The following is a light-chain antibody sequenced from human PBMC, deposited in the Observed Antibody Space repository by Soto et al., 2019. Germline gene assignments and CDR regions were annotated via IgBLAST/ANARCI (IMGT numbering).Light chain of an antibody. J-gene: IGLJ1*01. CDR1: SSDFGSYNF. V-gene: IGLV2-23*01. CDR3: FSFTSTHTHV. CDR2: ETS. Sequence: QAASVSGSPGQPVTISCTGTSSDFGSYNFVSWYQHHPGKVPKVIIYETSKRPSGVSGRFSGSKSGNTASLTISGLQAEDEADYYCFSFTSTHTHVFGSGTKLTVL.